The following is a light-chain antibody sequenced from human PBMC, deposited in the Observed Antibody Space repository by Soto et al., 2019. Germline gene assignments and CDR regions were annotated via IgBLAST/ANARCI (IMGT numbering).Light chain of an antibody. Sequence: EIGMTQSPAYLSVSPGETATLSCRASQSLSNSLAWYQQKPGPAPSLLIYGASTRATGIPARFSGSGSGTEFTLTISSLQSDDSALYYCQQYNNWPQRTCGQGTKLEIK. V-gene: IGKV3-15*01. CDR3: QQYNNWPQRT. CDR2: GAS. CDR1: QSLSNS. J-gene: IGKJ2*01.